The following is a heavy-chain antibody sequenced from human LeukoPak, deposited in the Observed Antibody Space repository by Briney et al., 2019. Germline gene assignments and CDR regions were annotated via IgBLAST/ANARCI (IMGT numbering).Heavy chain of an antibody. Sequence: TGGSLRLSCAASGFTFSSYAMSWVRQAPGKGLEWVSAISGSGGSTYYADSVKGRFTISRDNSKNTLYLQMNSLRAEDTAVYYCAKDFLNYYGRYNPNDDAFDIWGQGTMVTVSS. J-gene: IGHJ3*02. V-gene: IGHV3-23*01. CDR3: AKDFLNYYGRYNPNDDAFDI. CDR1: GFTFSSYA. CDR2: ISGSGGST. D-gene: IGHD3-10*01.